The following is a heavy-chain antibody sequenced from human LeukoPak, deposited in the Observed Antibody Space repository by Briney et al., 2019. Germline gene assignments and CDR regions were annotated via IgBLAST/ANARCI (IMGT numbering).Heavy chain of an antibody. CDR1: GGSFGGYY. D-gene: IGHD3-9*01. CDR2: INHSGST. V-gene: IGHV4-34*01. Sequence: SETLSLTCAVYGGSFGGYYWSWIRQPPGKGLEWIGEINHSGSTNYNPSLKSRVTISVDTSKNQFSLKLSSVTAADTAMYYCAREAYDVLTSDWFDPWGQGTLVTVSS. CDR3: AREAYDVLTSDWFDP. J-gene: IGHJ5*02.